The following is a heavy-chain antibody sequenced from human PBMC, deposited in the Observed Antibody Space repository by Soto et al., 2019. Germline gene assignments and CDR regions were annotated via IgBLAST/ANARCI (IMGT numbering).Heavy chain of an antibody. CDR2: IYYSGST. CDR1: GGSISSYY. Sequence: SETLSLTCSVSGGSISSYYWSWIRQPPGKGLEWIGYIYYSGSTNYNPSLKSRVTISVDTSKNQFSLKLSSVTAADTAVYYCARVGAPSDYDFWSGYYSKGDWFDPWGQGTLVTVSS. D-gene: IGHD3-3*01. J-gene: IGHJ5*02. CDR3: ARVGAPSDYDFWSGYYSKGDWFDP. V-gene: IGHV4-59*01.